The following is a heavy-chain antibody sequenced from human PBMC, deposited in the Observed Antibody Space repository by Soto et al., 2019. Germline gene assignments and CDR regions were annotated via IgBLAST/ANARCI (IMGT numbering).Heavy chain of an antibody. CDR2: IYTSGST. Sequence: SETLSLTCTVSGGSISSYYWSWIRQPAGKGLEWIGRIYTSGSTNYNPSLKSRVTMSVDTSKNQFSLKLSYVTAADTAVYYCARDLSYYDFWSGIYYYYYGMDVWGQGTTVTVSS. CDR3: ARDLSYYDFWSGIYYYYYGMDV. D-gene: IGHD3-3*01. CDR1: GGSISSYY. J-gene: IGHJ6*02. V-gene: IGHV4-4*07.